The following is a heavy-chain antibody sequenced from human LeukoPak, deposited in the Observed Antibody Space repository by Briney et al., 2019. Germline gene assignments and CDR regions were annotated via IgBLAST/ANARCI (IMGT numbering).Heavy chain of an antibody. J-gene: IGHJ4*02. Sequence: GGSLRLSCAASGFTFSSYAMSWVRQAPGKGLEWVSAISGSGGSTYHADSVKSRFTISRDNSKNTLYLQMNSLRAEDMAVYYCAKDGACGGDCYPFDYWGQGTLVTVSS. CDR1: GFTFSSYA. CDR3: AKDGACGGDCYPFDY. V-gene: IGHV3-23*01. CDR2: ISGSGGST. D-gene: IGHD2-21*02.